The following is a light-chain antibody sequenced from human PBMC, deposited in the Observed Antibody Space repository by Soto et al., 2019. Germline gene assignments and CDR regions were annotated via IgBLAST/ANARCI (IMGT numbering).Light chain of an antibody. CDR2: EVN. CDR1: SSDVGGYNY. J-gene: IGLJ2*01. CDR3: SSYTSSSTLVV. V-gene: IGLV2-14*01. Sequence: QSVLTQPASVSGSPGQSITISCTGTSSDVGGYNYVSWYQQHPGKAPKVMIYEVNNRPSGVSSRFSGSKSGNTASLTISGLQAEDEADYYCSSYTSSSTLVVFGGGTKVTVL.